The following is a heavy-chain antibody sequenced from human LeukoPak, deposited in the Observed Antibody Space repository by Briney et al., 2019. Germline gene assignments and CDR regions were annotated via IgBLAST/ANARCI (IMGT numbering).Heavy chain of an antibody. D-gene: IGHD1-26*01. CDR1: GGTFSSYA. CDR2: IIPIFGTA. V-gene: IGHV1-69*05. Sequence: SVKVSCKASGGTFSSYAISWVRQAPGQGLEWMGGIIPIFGTANYAQKFQGRVTITTDESTCTAYMELSSLRSEDTAVYYCARGKWELLRVLFDYWGQGTLVTVSS. J-gene: IGHJ4*02. CDR3: ARGKWELLRVLFDY.